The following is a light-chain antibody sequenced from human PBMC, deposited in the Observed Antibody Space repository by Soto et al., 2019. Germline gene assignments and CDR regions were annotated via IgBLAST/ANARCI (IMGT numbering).Light chain of an antibody. CDR3: QQRSNWPLT. J-gene: IGKJ4*01. Sequence: EIVMTQSPATLSVSPGERATLSCRASETVSSNLAWYQQKLGQAPRLLIYGASTRATGIPARFSGSGSGTEFTLTISSLQSEDFAVYYCQQRSNWPLTFGGGTKVDIK. V-gene: IGKV3-15*01. CDR1: ETVSSN. CDR2: GAS.